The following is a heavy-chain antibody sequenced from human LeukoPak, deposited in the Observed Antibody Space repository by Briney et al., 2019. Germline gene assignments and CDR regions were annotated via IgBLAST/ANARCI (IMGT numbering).Heavy chain of an antibody. CDR2: ISYDGSNK. Sequence: PGRSLRLSCAASGFTFSSYGMHWVRQAPGKGLEWVAVISYDGSNKYYADYVKGRFTISRDNSKDTLYLQMNSLRAEDTAVYYCAKDYATVTTYYYGMDDWGKGTMVTVSS. CDR1: GFTFSSYG. J-gene: IGHJ6*04. D-gene: IGHD4-17*01. CDR3: AKDYATVTTYYYGMDD. V-gene: IGHV3-30*18.